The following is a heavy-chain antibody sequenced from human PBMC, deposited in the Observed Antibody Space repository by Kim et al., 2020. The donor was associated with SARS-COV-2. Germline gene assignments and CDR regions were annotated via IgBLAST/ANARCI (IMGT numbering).Heavy chain of an antibody. V-gene: IGHV4-34*01. Sequence: SRVTISVDTSKNQFSLKLSSVTAADTAVYYCAREGVLYSSSSIGNWFDPWGQGTLVTVSS. J-gene: IGHJ5*02. D-gene: IGHD6-6*01. CDR3: AREGVLYSSSSIGNWFDP.